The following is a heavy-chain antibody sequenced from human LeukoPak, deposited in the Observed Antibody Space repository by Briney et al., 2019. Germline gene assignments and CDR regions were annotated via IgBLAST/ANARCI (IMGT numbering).Heavy chain of an antibody. Sequence: GGSLRLSCAASGFTFSDYYMNWVRQAPGKGLEWVAYISENGDTIHYADSVKGRFIVSRDNARNSLHVQMNSLRAEDAAVYYCASGRSFGYWGQGTRVTVSS. D-gene: IGHD1-14*01. J-gene: IGHJ4*02. CDR2: ISENGDTI. CDR3: ASGRSFGY. CDR1: GFTFSDYY. V-gene: IGHV3-11*04.